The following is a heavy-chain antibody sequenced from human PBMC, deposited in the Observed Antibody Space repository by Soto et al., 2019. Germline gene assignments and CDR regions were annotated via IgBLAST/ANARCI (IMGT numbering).Heavy chain of an antibody. J-gene: IGHJ4*02. Sequence: VQLVQSEAEVKKPGASVKVSCKASGYTLSSYGIHWVRQAPGQRLEWMGWINGGNGDTMYAQKFQDRVTMTRGTYATTAYMEVSSMATKDTAGYYCARGRSLFRAGDTSGNYFDYWGKGTLVTVS. CDR2: INGGNGDT. CDR3: ARGRSLFRAGDTSGNYFDY. V-gene: IGHV1-3*01. D-gene: IGHD1-26*01. CDR1: GYTLSSYG.